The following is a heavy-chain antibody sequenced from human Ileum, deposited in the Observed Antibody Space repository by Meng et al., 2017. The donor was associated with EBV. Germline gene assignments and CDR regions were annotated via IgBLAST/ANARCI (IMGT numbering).Heavy chain of an antibody. D-gene: IGHD4-23*01. V-gene: IGHV4-34*01. CDR3: ARYGRCNGNSFYCFDP. CDR1: GGSFNDYY. J-gene: IGHJ5*02. Sequence: QVRLQQCGIGLLKPPETLSLTGAVYGGSFNDYYWTWLRQPPGKGLEWIGEIDQSGYTKFNPSLSSRATISRDTSNNQFSLRLNSVTAADTALYYCARYGRCNGNSFYCFDPWGQGTLVTVSS. CDR2: IDQSGYT.